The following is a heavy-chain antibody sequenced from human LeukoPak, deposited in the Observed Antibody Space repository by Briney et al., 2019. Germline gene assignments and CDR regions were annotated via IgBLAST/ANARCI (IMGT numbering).Heavy chain of an antibody. J-gene: IGHJ4*02. CDR1: GFTFSSYS. D-gene: IGHD3-16*01. CDR2: ISSSSSTI. CDR3: ARRAGAYTHPYDY. Sequence: GGSLRLSCAASGFTFSSYSMNWVRQAPGKGLEWVSYISSSSSTIYYADSVKGRFTISIDNSKNTLYLQMNSLRAEDTAVYYCARRAGAYTHPYDYWGQGTLVTV. V-gene: IGHV3-48*01.